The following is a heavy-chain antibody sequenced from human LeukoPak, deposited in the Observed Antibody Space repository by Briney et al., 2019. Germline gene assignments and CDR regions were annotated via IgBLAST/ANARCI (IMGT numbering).Heavy chain of an antibody. V-gene: IGHV1-18*01. CDR1: GYTFTSYG. Sequence: ASVKVSCKASGYTFTSYGISWVRQAPGQGLEWMGWISAYNGNTNYAQKLQGRVTMTTDTSTSTAYMELRSLRPDDTAVYYCARVIVVVPAAMGLADYWGQGTLVTVSS. CDR2: ISAYNGNT. D-gene: IGHD2-2*01. CDR3: ARVIVVVPAAMGLADY. J-gene: IGHJ4*02.